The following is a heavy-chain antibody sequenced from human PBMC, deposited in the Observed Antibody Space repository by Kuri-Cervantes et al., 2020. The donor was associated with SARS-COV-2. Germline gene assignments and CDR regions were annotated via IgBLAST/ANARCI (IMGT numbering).Heavy chain of an antibody. V-gene: IGHV3-30-3*01. CDR1: GFTLSSYA. Sequence: GESLKISCAASGFTLSSYAMHWVRQAPGKGLEWVAVISYDGSNKYYADSVKGRFTISRDNSKNTLYLQMNSLRAEDTAVNCCARPQGYCSGGSCPDAFDIWGQGTMVTVSS. CDR2: ISYDGSNK. CDR3: ARPQGYCSGGSCPDAFDI. D-gene: IGHD2-15*01. J-gene: IGHJ3*02.